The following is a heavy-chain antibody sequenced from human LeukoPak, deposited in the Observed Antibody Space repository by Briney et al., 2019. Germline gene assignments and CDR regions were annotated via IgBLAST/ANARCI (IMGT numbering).Heavy chain of an antibody. CDR3: ARHVKYRSSGNKYYFDY. D-gene: IGHD6-19*01. V-gene: IGHV4-38-2*02. CDR2: IYHSGAT. J-gene: IGHJ4*02. Sequence: SETLSLTCTVSGYSIGIGYYWGWIRQSPGKGLEWIGSIYHSGATYYNPSLQSRVTISVDTSKNQFSLKLSSVTAADTAVYYCARHVKYRSSGNKYYFDYWGQGTLVTVSS. CDR1: GYSIGIGYY.